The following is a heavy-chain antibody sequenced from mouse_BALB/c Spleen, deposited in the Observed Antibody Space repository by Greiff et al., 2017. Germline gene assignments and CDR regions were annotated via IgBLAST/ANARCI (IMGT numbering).Heavy chain of an antibody. CDR1: GFTFSSFG. D-gene: IGHD2-1*01. CDR2: ISSGSSTI. V-gene: IGHV5-17*02. Sequence: EVKLMESGGGLVQPGGSRKLSCAASGFTFSSFGMHWVRQAPEKGLEWVAYISSGSSTIYYADTVKGRFTISRDNPKNTLFLQMTSLRSEDTAMYYCARCGNYDYAMDYWGQGTSVTVSS. CDR3: ARCGNYDYAMDY. J-gene: IGHJ4*01.